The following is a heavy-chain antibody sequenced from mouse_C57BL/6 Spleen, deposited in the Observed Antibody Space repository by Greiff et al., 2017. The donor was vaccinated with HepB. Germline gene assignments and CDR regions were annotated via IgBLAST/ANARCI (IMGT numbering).Heavy chain of an antibody. V-gene: IGHV1-64*01. CDR3: ASDGYYGYFDV. J-gene: IGHJ1*03. CDR2: IHPNSGST. D-gene: IGHD2-3*01. CDR1: GYTFTSYW. Sequence: QVQLQQPGAELVKPGASVKLSCKASGYTFTSYWMHWVKQRPVQGLEWIGMIHPNSGSTNYNEKFKSKATLTVDKSSSTAYMQLSSLTSEDSAVYYCASDGYYGYFDVWGTGTTVTVSS.